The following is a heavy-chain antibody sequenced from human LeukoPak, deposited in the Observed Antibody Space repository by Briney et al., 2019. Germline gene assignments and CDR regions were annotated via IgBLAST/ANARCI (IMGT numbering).Heavy chain of an antibody. CDR1: GFTFRSYW. D-gene: IGHD3-22*01. V-gene: IGHV3-30-3*01. CDR2: ISYDGSNK. CDR3: ARDPLDLYYDSSGSSYYFDY. J-gene: IGHJ4*02. Sequence: QPGGSLRLSCAASGFTFRSYWMHWVRQAPGKGLEWVAVISYDGSNKYYADSVKGRFTISRDNSKNTLYLQMNSLRAEDTAVYYCARDPLDLYYDSSGSSYYFDYWGQGTLVTVSS.